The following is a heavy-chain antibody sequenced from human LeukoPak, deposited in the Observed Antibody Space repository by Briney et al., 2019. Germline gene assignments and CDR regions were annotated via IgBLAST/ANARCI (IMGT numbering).Heavy chain of an antibody. CDR1: GDSISAYY. CDR3: ARQGSGGRAFDI. Sequence: PSETLSLTCSVSGDSISAYYWSWVRQPPGKGLEWIGYISYSGSTNYNPSLKSRVTISVDTSKTQFSLKMTSVTAADTAVYYCARQGSGGRAFDIWGQGTMVTVSS. V-gene: IGHV4-59*08. D-gene: IGHD1-26*01. J-gene: IGHJ3*02. CDR2: ISYSGST.